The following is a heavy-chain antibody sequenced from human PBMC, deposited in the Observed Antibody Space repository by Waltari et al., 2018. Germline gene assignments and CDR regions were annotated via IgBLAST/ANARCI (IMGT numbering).Heavy chain of an antibody. CDR1: GGSISSSSYY. V-gene: IGHV4-39*01. Sequence: QLQLQESGPGLVKPSETLSLTCTVSGGSISSSSYYWGWIRQPPGKGLEWIGSIYYSGSTYYNPSLKSRVTISVDTSKNQFSLKLSSVTAADTAVYYCARSPPIYDSSGLPAGYWGQGTLVTVSS. D-gene: IGHD3-22*01. CDR2: IYYSGST. CDR3: ARSPPIYDSSGLPAGY. J-gene: IGHJ4*02.